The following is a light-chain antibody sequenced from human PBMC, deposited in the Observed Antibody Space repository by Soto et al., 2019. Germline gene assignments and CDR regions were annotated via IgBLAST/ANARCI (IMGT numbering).Light chain of an antibody. CDR1: NSNIGAGYD. V-gene: IGLV1-40*01. CDR2: GNV. CDR3: QSFDPSLSGV. Sequence: QSVLTQPPSVSGAPGQSVTISCTGRNSNIGAGYDVHWYQQLPGTAPKLLIFGNVNRPSGVPDRFSGSKSGTSASLAITGLQAEDEADYYCQSFDPSLSGVFGGGTKVTVL. J-gene: IGLJ3*02.